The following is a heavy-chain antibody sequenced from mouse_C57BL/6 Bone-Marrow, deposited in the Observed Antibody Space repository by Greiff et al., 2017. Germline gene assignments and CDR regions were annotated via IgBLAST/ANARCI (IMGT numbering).Heavy chain of an antibody. CDR2: IDPENGDT. CDR3: TTFTTVVAGFDY. D-gene: IGHD1-1*01. CDR1: GFNIKDDY. V-gene: IGHV14-4*01. Sequence: VQLTQSGAELVRPGASVKLSCTASGFNIKDDYMHWVKQRPEQGLEWIGWIDPENGDTEYASKFQGKATITADTSSNTAYLQLSSLTSEDTAVYYCTTFTTVVAGFDYWGQGTTLTVSS. J-gene: IGHJ2*01.